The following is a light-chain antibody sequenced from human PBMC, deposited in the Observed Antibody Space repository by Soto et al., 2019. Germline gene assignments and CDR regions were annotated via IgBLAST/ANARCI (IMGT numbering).Light chain of an antibody. CDR2: EVS. CDR1: SSDVGAYNY. CDR3: SSYTTSSSYV. J-gene: IGLJ1*01. Sequence: QSVLTKPPYVSETPGQSLTISCTGTSSDVGAYNYVSWYQQHPGKAPKLMIYEVSKRPSGVPDRFSGSKSGNTASLTVSGLQAEDEADYYCSSYTTSSSYVFGAGTKVTVL. V-gene: IGLV2-8*01.